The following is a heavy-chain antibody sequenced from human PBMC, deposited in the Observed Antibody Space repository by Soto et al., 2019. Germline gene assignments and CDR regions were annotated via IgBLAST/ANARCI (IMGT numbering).Heavy chain of an antibody. D-gene: IGHD3-10*01. CDR1: GGPMNNYY. CDR3: ARQGFGELHGLVDV. V-gene: IGHV4-59*08. J-gene: IGHJ6*02. Sequence: QVQLQESGPGLVKPSETLSLTCTISGGPMNNYYCSWFRQPRGQGLEWIGYMGYNGFTRYNPSLRSRVAISCDTGKSQFSLNLSSVTAADTPLYYCARQGFGELHGLVDVWGQGITVTVSS. CDR2: MGYNGFT.